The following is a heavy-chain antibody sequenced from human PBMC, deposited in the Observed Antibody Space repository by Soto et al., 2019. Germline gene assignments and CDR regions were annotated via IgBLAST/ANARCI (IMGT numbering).Heavy chain of an antibody. Sequence: PGGSLRLSCAASGFSFSSYAVTWVRQPPGKGLEWIGYIYYSGSTNYNPSLKSRVTISVDTSKNQFSLKLSSVTAADTAVYYCATTIYSSAWSRDFWGQGTLVTVSS. V-gene: IGHV4-59*12. CDR2: IYYSGST. D-gene: IGHD6-19*01. CDR1: GFSFSSYA. CDR3: ATTIYSSAWSRDF. J-gene: IGHJ4*02.